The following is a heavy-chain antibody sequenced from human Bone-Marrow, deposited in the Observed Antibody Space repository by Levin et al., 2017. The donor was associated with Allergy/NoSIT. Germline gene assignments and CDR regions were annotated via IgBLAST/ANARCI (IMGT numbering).Heavy chain of an antibody. CDR1: GFTFGSFW. D-gene: IGHD2-2*03. CDR2: IKDDGSET. CDR3: ARQYGYYYYYLDV. V-gene: IGHV3-7*03. J-gene: IGHJ6*03. Sequence: GGSLRLSCSASGFTFGSFWMNWVRQAPGKGLEWVATIKDDGSETFYGDSVKGRFSISRDNAENSVSLHMNSLRAEDTAVYYCARQYGYYYYYLDVWGKGTTVAVSS.